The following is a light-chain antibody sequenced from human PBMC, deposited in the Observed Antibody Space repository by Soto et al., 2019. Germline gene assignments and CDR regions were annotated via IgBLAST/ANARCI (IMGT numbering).Light chain of an antibody. J-gene: IGLJ2*01. CDR3: QSYDSNLIGLI. V-gene: IGLV1-40*01. Sequence: QSVLTQPPSVTGAPGQRGTISCTGSNSNIGAGYPVHWYQQFPGAAPKLLIYADTHRPSGVPDRFSGSKSGTSASLAITGLQAEDEADFYCQSYDSNLIGLIFGGGTKLTVL. CDR2: ADT. CDR1: NSNIGAGYP.